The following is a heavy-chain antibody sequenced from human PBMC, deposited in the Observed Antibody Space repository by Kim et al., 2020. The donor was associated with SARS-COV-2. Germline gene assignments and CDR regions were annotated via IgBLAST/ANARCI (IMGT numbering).Heavy chain of an antibody. Sequence: GGSLRLSCAASGFTFSSYGMHWVRQAPGKGLEWVAVIWYDGSNKYYADSVKGRFTISIDNSKNTLYLQMNILRAEDTAVYDCAKEFGLVAATGLYYYGM. V-gene: IGHV3-33*06. CDR3: AKEFGLVAATGLYYYGM. CDR2: IWYDGSNK. D-gene: IGHD2-15*01. CDR1: GFTFSSYG. J-gene: IGHJ6*01.